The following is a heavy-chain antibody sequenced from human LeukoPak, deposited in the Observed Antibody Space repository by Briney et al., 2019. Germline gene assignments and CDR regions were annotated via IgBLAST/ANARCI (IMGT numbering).Heavy chain of an antibody. CDR3: ARFCGGSLYSGGPPGMDV. V-gene: IGHV3-48*03. D-gene: IGHD2-15*01. CDR1: GFILSSHE. Sequence: GRCMTLAWAASGFILSSHEMNWVRLAPGKGLEWVSYIMSSGSTIYYANAVKGRFTNSRDNVKNSLYLQMNSLRAEDTAVYYCARFCGGSLYSGGPPGMDVWGQGTTVTVSS. J-gene: IGHJ6*02. CDR2: IMSSGSTI.